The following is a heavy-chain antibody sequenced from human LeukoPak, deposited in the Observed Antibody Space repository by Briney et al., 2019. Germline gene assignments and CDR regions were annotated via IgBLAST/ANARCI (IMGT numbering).Heavy chain of an antibody. CDR1: GFTFSSYS. CDR3: ARSYGDYITGAYAFDV. V-gene: IGHV3-48*02. J-gene: IGHJ3*01. D-gene: IGHD4-17*01. CDR2: ISSSSSTI. Sequence: GGSLRLSCAASGFTFSSYSMNWVRQAPGKGLEWVSYISSSSSTIYYADSVKGRFTISRDNAKNSLYLQMNSLRDEDTAVYYCARSYGDYITGAYAFDVWGQGTMVTVSS.